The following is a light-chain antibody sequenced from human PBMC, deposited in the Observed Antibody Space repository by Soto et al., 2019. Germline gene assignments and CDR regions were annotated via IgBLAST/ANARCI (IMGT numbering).Light chain of an antibody. Sequence: SALAQPPSASGSPGQSVTISCTGTSSDVGGYNYVSWYQHHPGNAPKLMIYEVTKRPSGVPDRFSGSKSGNTASLTVSGLQAEDEAAYFCSSSAGTTFVFGTGTKVTVL. CDR3: SSSAGTTFV. V-gene: IGLV2-8*01. CDR1: SSDVGGYNY. J-gene: IGLJ1*01. CDR2: EVT.